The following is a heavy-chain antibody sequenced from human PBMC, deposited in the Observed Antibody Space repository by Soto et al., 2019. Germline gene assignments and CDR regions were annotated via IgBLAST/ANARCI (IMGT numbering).Heavy chain of an antibody. D-gene: IGHD4-17*01. CDR2: IYHSEST. Sequence: PSETLSLTCAVSGDSVTSSNWGSWVRQPPGKGLEWIGEIYHSESTNYNPSLKSRVTMSIDKSKNQFSLKLTSVTAADTAVYFCARYDFGIFDYWGQGTLVTVSS. J-gene: IGHJ4*02. CDR1: GDSVTSSNW. V-gene: IGHV4-4*02. CDR3: ARYDFGIFDY.